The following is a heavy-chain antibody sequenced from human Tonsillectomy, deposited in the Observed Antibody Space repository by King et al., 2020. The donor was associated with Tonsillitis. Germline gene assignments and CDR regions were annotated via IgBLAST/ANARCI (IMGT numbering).Heavy chain of an antibody. Sequence: VQLVESGAEVGKPGESLKISCKGSGYSFTNYWIAWVRQMPGQGLEWMGIIYPGDSDTRSNPSFQGQVTISVDKSITTAYLQWNSLTASATAMYYCARRPEGQQLEGFDYWGQGTLVTVSP. J-gene: IGHJ4*02. D-gene: IGHD6-13*01. CDR1: GYSFTNYW. V-gene: IGHV5-51*01. CDR3: ARRPEGQQLEGFDY. CDR2: IYPGDSDT.